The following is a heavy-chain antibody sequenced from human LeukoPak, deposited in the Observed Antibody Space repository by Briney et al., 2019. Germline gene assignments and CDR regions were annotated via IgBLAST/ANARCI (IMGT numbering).Heavy chain of an antibody. CDR2: INPSGGST. D-gene: IGHD3-9*01. V-gene: IGHV1-46*01. Sequence: AASVKVSCKASGYTFTSYYMHWVRQAPGQGLEWMGIINPSGGSTSYAQKFQGRVTMTRDTSTSTVYMELSSLRSEDTAVYYCARENRYYDILTGYYNLFDYWGQGTLVTVSS. J-gene: IGHJ4*02. CDR3: ARENRYYDILTGYYNLFDY. CDR1: GYTFTSYY.